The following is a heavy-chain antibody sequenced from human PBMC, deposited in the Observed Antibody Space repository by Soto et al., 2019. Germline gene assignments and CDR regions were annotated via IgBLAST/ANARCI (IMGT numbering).Heavy chain of an antibody. CDR3: ARGYGGGSSFYYYSYVMDV. J-gene: IGHJ6*02. D-gene: IGHD6-13*01. V-gene: IGHV4-34*01. CDR1: GGSFSGHY. Sequence: QVQLQQWGAGLLKPSETLSLTCAVYGGSFSGHYWSWIRQPPGKGLEWIGEINRSGSTNYNPSLKCRVTISVDTTKNQFSLKLSSVTAADTAVYYCARGYGGGSSFYYYSYVMDVWGQGTTVTVSS. CDR2: INRSGST.